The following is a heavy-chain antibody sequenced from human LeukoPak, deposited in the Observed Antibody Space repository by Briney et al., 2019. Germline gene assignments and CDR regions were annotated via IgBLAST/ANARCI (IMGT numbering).Heavy chain of an antibody. CDR3: ARVYLDAFDI. J-gene: IGHJ3*02. CDR2: IYYSGST. CDR1: GGSISSSSYY. Sequence: SETLSLTCTVSGGSISSSSYYWGWIRQPPGKGLEWIGSIYYSGSTYYNPSLKSRVTISVDTSKNQFSLKLSSVTAADTAAYYCARVYLDAFDIWGQGTMVTVSS. V-gene: IGHV4-39*07. D-gene: IGHD3-10*01.